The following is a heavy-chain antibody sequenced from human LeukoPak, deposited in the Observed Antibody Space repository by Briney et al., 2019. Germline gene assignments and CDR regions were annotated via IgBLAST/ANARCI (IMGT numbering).Heavy chain of an antibody. V-gene: IGHV3-11*01. CDR3: ATDGAGFDT. CDR2: INIGGTNT. CDR1: GFTFNDYY. J-gene: IGHJ5*01. Sequence: GGSLRLSCAASGFTFNDYYMSWIRQAPGKGLEWLSYINIGGTNTHYADSVKGRFTISRDNAKKSLYLEMNNLRAEDTAVYYCATDGAGFDTWGHGVLVTVSS.